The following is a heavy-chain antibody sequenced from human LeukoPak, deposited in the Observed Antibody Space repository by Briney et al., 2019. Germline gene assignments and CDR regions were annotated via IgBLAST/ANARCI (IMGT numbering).Heavy chain of an antibody. CDR2: INAGNGNT. Sequence: ASVKVSCKASGYTFTNYAVHWVRQAPGQRLEWMGWINAGNGNTKCSQKFQGRVTITRDTSASTAYLELSSLTSEDTAVYYCARVSSGWHGYLDYWGQGTPVTVSS. CDR3: ARVSSGWHGYLDY. J-gene: IGHJ4*02. V-gene: IGHV1-3*01. D-gene: IGHD6-25*01. CDR1: GYTFTNYA.